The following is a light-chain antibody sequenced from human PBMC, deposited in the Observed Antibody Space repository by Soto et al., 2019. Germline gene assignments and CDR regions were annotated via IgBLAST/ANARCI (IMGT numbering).Light chain of an antibody. Sequence: QSALTQPRSVSGSPGQSVTISCTGTSSDVGGDNYVSWYQQHPGKAPKLMIYDVSNRPSGVPDRFSGSKSGTTASLTISGLQAEDEAYYYCCAYAGSYTYVFGGGTKLTVL. CDR1: SSDVGGDNY. J-gene: IGLJ3*02. CDR2: DVS. CDR3: CAYAGSYTYV. V-gene: IGLV2-11*01.